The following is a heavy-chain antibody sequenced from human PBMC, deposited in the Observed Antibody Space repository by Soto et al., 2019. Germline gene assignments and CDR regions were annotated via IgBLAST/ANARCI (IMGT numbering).Heavy chain of an antibody. CDR3: ARGIYYGSGSYYKGPGY. V-gene: IGHV1-46*01. CDR1: GYTFTSYY. D-gene: IGHD3-10*01. CDR2: INPSGGST. Sequence: ASVKVSCKASGYTFTSYYMHWVRQAPGQGLEWMGIINPSGGSTSYAQKFQGRVTMTRDTSTSTVYMELSSLRSEDTAVYYCARGIYYGSGSYYKGPGYWGQGTLVTVSS. J-gene: IGHJ4*02.